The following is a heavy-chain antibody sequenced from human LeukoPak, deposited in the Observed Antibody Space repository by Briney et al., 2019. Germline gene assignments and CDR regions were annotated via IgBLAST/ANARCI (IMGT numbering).Heavy chain of an antibody. J-gene: IGHJ4*02. CDR2: ISGSGATL. D-gene: IGHD3-22*01. Sequence: VGSLRLSCAASGFNFSDHYMSWVRQTPGRPLEWVSYISGSGATLHHADSVKGRFTISRDNAKNSLSLQMNSLRAEDTALYYCARALYGSSGYYDYWGQGILVTVSS. V-gene: IGHV3-11*01. CDR1: GFNFSDHY. CDR3: ARALYGSSGYYDY.